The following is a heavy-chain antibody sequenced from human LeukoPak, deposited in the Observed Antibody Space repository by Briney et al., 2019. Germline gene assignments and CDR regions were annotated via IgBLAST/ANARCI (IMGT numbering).Heavy chain of an antibody. D-gene: IGHD2-2*01. CDR2: ISWNSGSI. CDR3: AKDIGPAVTRDYYYYMDV. J-gene: IGHJ6*03. Sequence: GRSLRLSCAASGFTFDDYAMHWVRQAPGKGLEWVSGISWNSGSIGYADSVKGRFTISRDNAKNSLYLQMNSLRAEDTALCYCAKDIGPAVTRDYYYYMDVWGKGTTVTVSS. V-gene: IGHV3-9*01. CDR1: GFTFDDYA.